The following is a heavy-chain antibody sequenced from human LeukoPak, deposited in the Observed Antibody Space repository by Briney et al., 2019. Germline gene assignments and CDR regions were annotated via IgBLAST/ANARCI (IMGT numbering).Heavy chain of an antibody. V-gene: IGHV4-34*01. J-gene: IGHJ3*02. CDR3: ARGGQLWSYDAFDI. Sequence: SETLPLTCAVYGGSFSGYYWSWIRQPPGKGLEWIGEINHSGSTNYNPSLKSRVTISVDTSKNQFSLKLSSVTAADTAVYYCARGGQLWSYDAFDIWGQGTMVTVSS. CDR2: INHSGST. CDR1: GGSFSGYY. D-gene: IGHD5-18*01.